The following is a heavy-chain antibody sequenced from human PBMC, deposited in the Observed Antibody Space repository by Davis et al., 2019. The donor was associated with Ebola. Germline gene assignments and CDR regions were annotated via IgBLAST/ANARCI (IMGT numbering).Heavy chain of an antibody. J-gene: IGHJ6*02. V-gene: IGHV3-33*06. CDR3: AKDRGKYSRSEDSSSWYQFYYYYDMDV. Sequence: PGGSLRLSCAASGFTFSNYGMHWVRQAPGKGLEWVALIWYDGSNEYYADSVKGRFTISRDNSKNTLYLQMNSLRAEDTAVYYCAKDRGKYSRSEDSSSWYQFYYYYDMDVWGQGTTVTVSS. CDR2: IWYDGSNE. CDR1: GFTFSNYG. D-gene: IGHD6-13*01.